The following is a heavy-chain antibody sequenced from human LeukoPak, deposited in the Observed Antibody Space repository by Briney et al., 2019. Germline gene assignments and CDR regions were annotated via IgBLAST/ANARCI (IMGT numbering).Heavy chain of an antibody. V-gene: IGHV3-23*01. CDR2: ISGSGGST. D-gene: IGHD3-22*01. Sequence: GGSLRLSCAASGFIFSSYAMSWVRQAPGKGLEWVSAISGSGGSTYFADSVKGRFTISRDNSKNTLYLQMNSLRAEDTAVYYCAKVRYDSSGYQSPYFDYWGQGTLVTVSS. CDR3: AKVRYDSSGYQSPYFDY. J-gene: IGHJ4*02. CDR1: GFIFSSYA.